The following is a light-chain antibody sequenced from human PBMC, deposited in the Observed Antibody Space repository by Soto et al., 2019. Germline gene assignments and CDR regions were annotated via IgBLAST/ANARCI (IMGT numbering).Light chain of an antibody. CDR1: QSVLYSSNNKNY. V-gene: IGKV4-1*01. CDR2: WAS. CDR3: QQYYSTPRT. Sequence: DIVMTQSPDSLAVSLGERATTNCKSSQSVLYSSNNKNYLAWYQQKPGQPPKLLIYWASTRESGVPDRFSGSGSGTDFTLTISSLQAEDGAVYYCQQYYSTPRTFGQGTKVEIK. J-gene: IGKJ1*01.